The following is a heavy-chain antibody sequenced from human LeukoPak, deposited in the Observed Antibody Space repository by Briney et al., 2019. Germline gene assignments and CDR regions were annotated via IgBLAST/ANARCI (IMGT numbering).Heavy chain of an antibody. V-gene: IGHV3-43*02. D-gene: IGHD3-3*01. J-gene: IGHJ6*02. CDR2: ISGDGTRT. CDR3: AKDIQLRFLEWLPRGMDV. CDR1: GFTSGDYA. Sequence: GGSLRLSCAASGFTSGDYAMHWVRQAPGKGLDWVSLISGDGTRTYYADSVKGRFAISRDNSKKSLYLQMNSLRTEDTALYYCAKDIQLRFLEWLPRGMDVWGQGTTVTVSS.